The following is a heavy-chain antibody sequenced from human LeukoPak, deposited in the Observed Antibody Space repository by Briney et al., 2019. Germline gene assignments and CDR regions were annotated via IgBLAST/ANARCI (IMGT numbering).Heavy chain of an antibody. D-gene: IGHD6-13*01. Sequence: SETLSLTCTVSGGSISSYYWSWIRQPPEKGLEWIGRIYTSGSTNYNPSLKSRVTMSVDTSKNQFSLKLSSVTAADTAVYYCARDDLHYSSSWYGGFDYWGQGTLVTVSS. CDR1: GGSISSYY. J-gene: IGHJ4*02. CDR3: ARDDLHYSSSWYGGFDY. CDR2: IYTSGST. V-gene: IGHV4-4*07.